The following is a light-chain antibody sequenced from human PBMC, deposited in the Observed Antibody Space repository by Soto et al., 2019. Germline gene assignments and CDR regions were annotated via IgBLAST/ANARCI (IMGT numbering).Light chain of an antibody. Sequence: DIQMTQSPSSLSASVGDRVTITCRASQGISTDLAWFHQRPGKAPKSLIYGASTLHSGVPSNFSGSGAGADFTLTISSLQPDDGGTYYCQQYNTYPMTFGQGTRLEIK. CDR2: GAS. CDR3: QQYNTYPMT. V-gene: IGKV1-16*02. CDR1: QGISTD. J-gene: IGKJ5*01.